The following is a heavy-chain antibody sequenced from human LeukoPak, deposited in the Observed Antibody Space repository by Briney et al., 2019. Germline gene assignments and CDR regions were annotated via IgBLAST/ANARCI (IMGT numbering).Heavy chain of an antibody. D-gene: IGHD5-18*01. Sequence: SETLSLTCTVSGGSISSSSYYWGWIRQPPGTGLEWIGSIYYSGSTYYNPSLKSRVTISVDTSKNQFSLKLSSVTAADTAVYYCAISIQLWTNNWFDPWGQGTLVTVSS. CDR1: GGSISSSSYY. CDR2: IYYSGST. V-gene: IGHV4-39*01. J-gene: IGHJ5*02. CDR3: AISIQLWTNNWFDP.